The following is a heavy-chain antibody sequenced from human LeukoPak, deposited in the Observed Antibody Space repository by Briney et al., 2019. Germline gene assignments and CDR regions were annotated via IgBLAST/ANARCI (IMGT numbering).Heavy chain of an antibody. CDR1: GGSISSSSYY. V-gene: IGHV4-39*01. CDR3: ARGGNWFDP. J-gene: IGHJ5*02. CDR2: IYYSGST. Sequence: SDTLSLTCTVSGGSISSSSYYRGWLRQPPGKGLEWIGSIYYSGSTYYNPSLKSRVTISVDTSKNQFSLKLGSVTAADTAVYYCARGGNWFDPWGQGTLVTVSS.